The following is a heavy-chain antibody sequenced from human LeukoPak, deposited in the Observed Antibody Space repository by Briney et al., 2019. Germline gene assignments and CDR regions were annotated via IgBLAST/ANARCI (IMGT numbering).Heavy chain of an antibody. V-gene: IGHV1-2*02. CDR3: ARGLFGTTWFDF. CDR2: INPDNGGT. Sequence: ASVKVSCKASVFRVSDYLIHWIRQAPGQGPQYMGWINPDNGGTHYSQHFQVRVTMTRDTSVSTVYMELTSLSSDDTAVYFCARGLFGTTWFDFWGQGTLVTVSS. D-gene: IGHD1-1*01. CDR1: VFRVSDYL. J-gene: IGHJ4*02.